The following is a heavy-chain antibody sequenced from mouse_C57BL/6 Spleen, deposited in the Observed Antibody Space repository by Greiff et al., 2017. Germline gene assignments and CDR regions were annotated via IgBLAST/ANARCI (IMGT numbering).Heavy chain of an antibody. CDR1: GFTFSNYW. J-gene: IGHJ1*03. CDR3: TGGYYGYFDV. D-gene: IGHD2-2*01. Sequence: DVKLQESGGGLVQPGGSMKLSCVASGFTFSNYWMNWVRQSPEKGLEWVAQIRLKSDNYATHYAESVKGRFTISRDDSKSSVYLQMNNLRAEDTGIYYCTGGYYGYFDVWGTGTTVTVSS. CDR2: IRLKSDNYAT. V-gene: IGHV6-3*01.